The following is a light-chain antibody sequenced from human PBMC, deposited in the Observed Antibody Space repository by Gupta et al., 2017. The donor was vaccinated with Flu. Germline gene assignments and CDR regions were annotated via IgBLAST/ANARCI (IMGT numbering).Light chain of an antibody. CDR1: SSNIGNNY. CDR3: SAWDDSLSAWV. J-gene: IGLJ3*02. Sequence: SSSNIGNNYVYWYWQRPGTAPKLLIYRNNHRPSGVPDRFSGSKSGTSASLAITGLRSEDEADYYCSAWDDSLSAWVFGGGTKLTVL. CDR2: RNN. V-gene: IGLV1-47*01.